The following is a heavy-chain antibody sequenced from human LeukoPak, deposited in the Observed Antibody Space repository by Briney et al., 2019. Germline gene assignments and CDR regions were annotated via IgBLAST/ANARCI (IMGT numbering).Heavy chain of an antibody. CDR2: ISYDGSNK. J-gene: IGHJ6*02. V-gene: IGHV3-30*18. Sequence: GGSLRLSCAASGFTFSSYGMHWVRQAPGKGLEWVAVISYDGSNKYYADSVKGRFTISRDNSKNTLYLQMNSLRAEDTAVYYCAKRGQYSSSWYRTGHYYYYGMDVWGQGTTVTVSS. CDR1: GFTFSSYG. D-gene: IGHD6-13*01. CDR3: AKRGQYSSSWYRTGHYYYYGMDV.